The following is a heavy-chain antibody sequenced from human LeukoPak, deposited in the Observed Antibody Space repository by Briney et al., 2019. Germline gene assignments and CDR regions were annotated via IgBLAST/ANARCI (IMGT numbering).Heavy chain of an antibody. CDR3: ARAKVAAAGTVDWFDP. CDR1: GVTFSGYS. Sequence: GGSLRLSCAASGVTFSGYSMNWVRRAPGMGLEWVSSISTSSSYIYYADSVKGRFTISRDNAKNSLYLQMNSLRAEDTAVYYCARAKVAAAGTVDWFDPWGQGTLVTVSS. J-gene: IGHJ5*02. CDR2: ISTSSSYI. V-gene: IGHV3-21*01. D-gene: IGHD6-13*01.